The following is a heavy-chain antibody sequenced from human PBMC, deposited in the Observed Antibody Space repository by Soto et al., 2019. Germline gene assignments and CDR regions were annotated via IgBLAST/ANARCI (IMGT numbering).Heavy chain of an antibody. CDR1: GGSASNSNYY. J-gene: IGHJ4*02. V-gene: IGHV4-39*01. CDR2: VYYRGRS. D-gene: IGHD2-2*01. Sequence: SETLSLTCTVSGGSASNSNYYWGWIHQSPGKGLEWIGSVYYRGRSYSKSSVKSRVTISVDTSKNQFSLNLNSVTASDTAVYYCMSQRTSVPTQVYFDYWGPGALVTVSS. CDR3: MSQRTSVPTQVYFDY.